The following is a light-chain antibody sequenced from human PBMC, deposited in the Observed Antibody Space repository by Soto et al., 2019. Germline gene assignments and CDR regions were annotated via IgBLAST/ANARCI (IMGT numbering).Light chain of an antibody. CDR2: GAT. CDR3: QQYGSSHMIT. V-gene: IGKV3-20*01. J-gene: IGKJ5*01. CDR1: QSVSSSY. Sequence: EIVLTQSPGTLSFSPGARPTLSFRSSQSVSSSYLAWYQKKPGQAPRLIIHGATKRATGIPARFSGSGSGTDFTLNISRLETEDFAVYYCQQYGSSHMITVGQGTRMEIK.